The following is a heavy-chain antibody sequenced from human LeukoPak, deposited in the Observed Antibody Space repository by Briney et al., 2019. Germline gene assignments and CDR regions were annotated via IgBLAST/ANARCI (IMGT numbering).Heavy chain of an antibody. Sequence: GGSLRLSCAASGFTFSNPGMSWVRQARGKGLEWVANINQDGSEKNCVDSVKGRFTISRDNAKNSLYLQMNSLRAEDTAVYYCANNRASLDYWGQGTLVTVSS. CDR2: INQDGSEK. V-gene: IGHV3-7*02. CDR3: ANNRASLDY. J-gene: IGHJ4*02. CDR1: GFTFSNPG. D-gene: IGHD2/OR15-2a*01.